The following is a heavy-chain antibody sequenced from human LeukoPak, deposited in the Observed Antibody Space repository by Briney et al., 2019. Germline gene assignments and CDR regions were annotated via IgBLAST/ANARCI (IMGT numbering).Heavy chain of an antibody. J-gene: IGHJ4*02. CDR3: ARDPILVRGYFDY. CDR2: ISYDGSNK. Sequence: GGSLRLSCAASGFTFSSYAMHWVRQAPGKGLEWVAVISYDGSNKYYADSVKGRFTISRDNSKNTLYLQMNSLRPDDTAIYYCARDPILVRGYFDYWGQGTLVTVSS. V-gene: IGHV3-30*04. D-gene: IGHD3-10*01. CDR1: GFTFSSYA.